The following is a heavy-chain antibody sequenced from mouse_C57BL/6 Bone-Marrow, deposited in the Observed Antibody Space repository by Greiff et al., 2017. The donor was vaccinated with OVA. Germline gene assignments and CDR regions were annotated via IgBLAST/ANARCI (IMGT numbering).Heavy chain of an antibody. V-gene: IGHV1-26*01. CDR1: GYTFTDYY. CDR3: ARPGRGVAY. D-gene: IGHD3-3*01. Sequence: EVQLQQSGPELVKPGASVKISCKASGYTFTDYYMNWVKQSHGKSLEWIGDINPNNGGTSYNQKFKGKATLTVDKSSSTAYMELRSLTSEDSAVYYCARPGRGVAYWGQGTLVTVSA. CDR2: INPNNGGT. J-gene: IGHJ3*01.